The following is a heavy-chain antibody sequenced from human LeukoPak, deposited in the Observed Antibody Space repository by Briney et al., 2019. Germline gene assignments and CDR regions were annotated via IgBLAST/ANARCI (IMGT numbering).Heavy chain of an antibody. D-gene: IGHD6-6*01. J-gene: IGHJ4*02. CDR2: ISYDGSNK. CDR1: GFTFSSYG. Sequence: GGSLRPSCAASGFTFSSYGMHWVRQAPGKGLEWVAVISYDGSNKYYADSVKGRFTISRDNSKNTLYLQMNSLRAEDTAVYYCAKDSSPYSSSPDYWGQGTLVTVSS. V-gene: IGHV3-30*18. CDR3: AKDSSPYSSSPDY.